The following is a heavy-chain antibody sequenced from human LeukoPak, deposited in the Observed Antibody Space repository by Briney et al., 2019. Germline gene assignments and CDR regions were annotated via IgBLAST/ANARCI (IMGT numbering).Heavy chain of an antibody. V-gene: IGHV5-10-1*01. D-gene: IGHD2-15*01. Sequence: GESLRISCQGSGSSFTSYWISWVRQLPGKGLEWMGRIDPSDSYTNYSPSFQGHVTISADKSISTAYLQWSSLKASDTAMYYCATGGSCSGGSCYSGSWFDPWGQGTLVTVSS. CDR1: GSSFTSYW. CDR2: IDPSDSYT. CDR3: ATGGSCSGGSCYSGSWFDP. J-gene: IGHJ5*02.